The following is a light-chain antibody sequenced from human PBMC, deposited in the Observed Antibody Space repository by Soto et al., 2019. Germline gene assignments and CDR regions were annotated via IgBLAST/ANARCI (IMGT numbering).Light chain of an antibody. V-gene: IGKV1-39*01. CDR3: QQSYSRVT. Sequence: DIQMTQSPSSLFASVGDRVTITCRASQRISKKLSWYQRKPGKAPKLLIYAESTLQNGVPSRISGSGSGTDFTLTIDSLQPEDFATYYCQQSYSRVTFGQGTKVDIK. CDR2: AES. CDR1: QRISKK. J-gene: IGKJ1*01.